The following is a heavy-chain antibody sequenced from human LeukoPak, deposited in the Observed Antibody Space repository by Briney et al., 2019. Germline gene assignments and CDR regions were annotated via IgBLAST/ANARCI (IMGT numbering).Heavy chain of an antibody. CDR3: ARDLRLWFGEPHLDY. Sequence: PGGSLRLSCAASGFTFSSYWMSWVRQAPGKGLEWVANIKQDGSEKYYVDSVKGRFTISRDNAKNSLYLQMNSLRAEDTAVYYCARDLRLWFGEPHLDYWGQGTLVTVSS. J-gene: IGHJ4*02. V-gene: IGHV3-7*01. CDR2: IKQDGSEK. CDR1: GFTFSSYW. D-gene: IGHD3-10*01.